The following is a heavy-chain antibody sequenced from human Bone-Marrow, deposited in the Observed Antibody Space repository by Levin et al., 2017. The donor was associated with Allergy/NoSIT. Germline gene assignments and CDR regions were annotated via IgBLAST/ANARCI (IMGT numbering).Heavy chain of an antibody. CDR1: GGTFSSSS. D-gene: IGHD6-13*01. V-gene: IGHV1-69*13. J-gene: IGHJ6*02. CDR2: IVPIFGTT. CDR3: ARLVSSNYYYYGLDV. Sequence: AASVKVSCKASGGTFSSSSISWVRQAPGQGLEWMGGIVPIFGTTNYAQKFLDKLTITADDSSTTVYMELNSLRSEDTAGYYCARLVSSNYYYYGLDVWGQGTTVTVSS.